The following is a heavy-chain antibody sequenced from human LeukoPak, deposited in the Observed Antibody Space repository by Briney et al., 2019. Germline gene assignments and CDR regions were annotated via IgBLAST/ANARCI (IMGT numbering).Heavy chain of an antibody. J-gene: IGHJ6*03. CDR1: GFTFSSYA. CDR2: ISGSGGST. D-gene: IGHD3-3*01. Sequence: GGSLRLSCAASGFTFSSYAMSWVRQAPGKGLEWVSAISGSGGSTYYADSVKGRFTISRDNSKNTLYLQMSSLRAEDTAVYYCAKDLPHYDFWSGYYGDYYYYMDVWGKGTTVTVSS. V-gene: IGHV3-23*01. CDR3: AKDLPHYDFWSGYYGDYYYYMDV.